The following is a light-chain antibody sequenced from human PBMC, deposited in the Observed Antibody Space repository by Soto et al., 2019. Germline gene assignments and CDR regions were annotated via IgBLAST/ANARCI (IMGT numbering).Light chain of an antibody. J-gene: IGKJ1*01. CDR3: QHYASSWWM. Sequence: EIVLTQSPATLSLSPGERATLSCRASQSVSSSLAWYQQKLGQAPRLLIYEASDRATGIPARFSGSGSGTDFTLIISSLEHEDFAVYYCQHYASSWWMFGQGTKVDIK. V-gene: IGKV3-11*01. CDR2: EAS. CDR1: QSVSSS.